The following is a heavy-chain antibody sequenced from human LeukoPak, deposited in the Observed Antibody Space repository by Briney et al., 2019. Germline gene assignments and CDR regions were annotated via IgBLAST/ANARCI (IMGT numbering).Heavy chain of an antibody. CDR1: GFTFSSYG. V-gene: IGHV3-30*18. J-gene: IGHJ6*02. CDR3: AQGGNYYYYYGMDV. CDR2: ISYDGSNK. Sequence: AGGSLRLSCAASGFTFSSYGMHWVRQAPGKGLEWVAVISYDGSNKYYADSVKGRFTISGDNSKNTLYLQMNSLRAEDTAVYYCAQGGNYYYYYGMDVWGQGTTVTVSS.